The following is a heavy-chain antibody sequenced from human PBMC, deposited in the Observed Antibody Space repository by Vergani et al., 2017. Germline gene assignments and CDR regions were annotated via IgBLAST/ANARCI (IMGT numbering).Heavy chain of an antibody. D-gene: IGHD3-16*01. CDR1: GFTFNQYG. J-gene: IGHJ4*02. CDR3: AKDPQQGEVTLSYVDY. V-gene: IGHV3-33*06. Sequence: QVQLVESGGGVVQPGRSLRLSCAASGFTFNQYGMHWVRQAPGKGLEWVAVTWYDGNNKQYADSVKGRFTISRDNSKSTMYLQMNSLRDEDTGVYYCAKDPQQGEVTLSYVDYWGQGTLVTVSS. CDR2: TWYDGNNK.